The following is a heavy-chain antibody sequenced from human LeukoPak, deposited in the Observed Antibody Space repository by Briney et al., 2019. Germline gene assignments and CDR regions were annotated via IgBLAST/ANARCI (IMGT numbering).Heavy chain of an antibody. CDR3: AKEGRSLQTY. J-gene: IGHJ4*02. CDR2: ISNSGNTI. V-gene: IGHV3-11*01. D-gene: IGHD5-24*01. Sequence: GGSLRLSCAASGFTFSDYYMSWIRQAPGKGLEWVSHISNSGNTIYYADSVKGRFTISRDNAKNSLYLQMSSLRAEDTAVYYCAKEGRSLQTYWGQGTLVTVSS. CDR1: GFTFSDYY.